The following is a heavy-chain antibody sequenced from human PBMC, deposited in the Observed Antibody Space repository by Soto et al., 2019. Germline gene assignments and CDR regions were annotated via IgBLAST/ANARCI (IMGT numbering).Heavy chain of an antibody. V-gene: IGHV3-33*08. Sequence: PGGSLRLSCAASGFTFSSYAMSWVRQAPGKGLEWVAAICCDGSNKYYADSVKGRFTISRDNSKNTLYLQMNSLRAEDTAVYYSARDSRGWYDYWGQGTLVTVSS. CDR1: GFTFSSYA. CDR3: ARDSRGWYDY. J-gene: IGHJ4*02. D-gene: IGHD6-19*01. CDR2: ICCDGSNK.